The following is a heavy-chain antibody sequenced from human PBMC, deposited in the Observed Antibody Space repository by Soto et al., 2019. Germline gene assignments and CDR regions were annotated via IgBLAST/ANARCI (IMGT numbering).Heavy chain of an antibody. J-gene: IGHJ5*02. V-gene: IGHV1-3*01. CDR3: ERDIATGQLEP. D-gene: IGHD2-15*01. CDR1: GYTFTRYT. Sequence: QVQLVQSGAEVKKPGASVKISCKASGYTFTRYTMNWVRHAPGQRLEWMGWINPDNGNTKSSHKFQDRVIITRDKTASTAYMHMSSLRPEVTAVYYCERDIATGQLEPWGQGILVTVSS. CDR2: INPDNGNT.